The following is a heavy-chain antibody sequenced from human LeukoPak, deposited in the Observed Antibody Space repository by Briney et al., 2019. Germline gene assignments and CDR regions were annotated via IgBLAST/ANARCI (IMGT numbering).Heavy chain of an antibody. CDR1: GYTFTTYY. Sequence: ASVKVPCKASGYTFTTYYMHWVRQAPRQGREGMGINSPRCGSTSYAQKFKGRVTMTRATSASTLYMELSSLRSEDTAVYYCAREGYCSGGRCHAGRNFDLWGRGTLVTVSS. J-gene: IGHJ2*01. CDR3: AREGYCSGGRCHAGRNFDL. CDR2: NSPRCGST. D-gene: IGHD2-15*01. V-gene: IGHV1-46*01.